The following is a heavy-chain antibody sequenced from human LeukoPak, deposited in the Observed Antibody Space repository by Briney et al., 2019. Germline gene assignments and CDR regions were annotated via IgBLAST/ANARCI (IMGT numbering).Heavy chain of an antibody. CDR3: ARDSSGSYLDY. CDR1: GYTFTAYY. J-gene: IGHJ4*02. D-gene: IGHD1-26*01. V-gene: IGHV1-2*02. Sequence: GASVKVSCKASGYTFTAYYLHWVRQAPGQGLEWMGWISPNSGATHYAQKFQGRVTMTRDTSISTAYMELSRLRSDDTAVFYCARDSSGSYLDYWGQGTLVTVSS. CDR2: ISPNSGAT.